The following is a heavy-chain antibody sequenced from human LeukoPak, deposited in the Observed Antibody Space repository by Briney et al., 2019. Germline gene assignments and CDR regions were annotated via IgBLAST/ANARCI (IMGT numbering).Heavy chain of an antibody. J-gene: IGHJ6*04. CDR2: INPNSGGT. CDR1: GYTFTGYY. D-gene: IGHD3-10*01. Sequence: GASVKVSCKASGYTFTGYYMHWVRQAPGQGLEWMGWINPNSGGTNYAQKFQDWVTMTRDTSISTAYMELSRLRSDDTAVYYCARDFDYGSGSYGMDVWGKGTTVTVSS. CDR3: ARDFDYGSGSYGMDV. V-gene: IGHV1-2*04.